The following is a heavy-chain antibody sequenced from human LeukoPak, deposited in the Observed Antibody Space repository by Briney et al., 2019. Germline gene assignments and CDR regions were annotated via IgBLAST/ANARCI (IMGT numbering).Heavy chain of an antibody. V-gene: IGHV1-2*06. CDR1: GYTFTGYY. CDR2: INPNSGNT. J-gene: IGHJ4*02. D-gene: IGHD6-19*01. Sequence: ASVKVSCKASGYTFTGYYMHWVRQAPGQGLEWMGRINPNSGNTNYAQKLQGRVTMTTDTSTSTAYMDLRSLRSDDTAVYYCARGGDSSGWYVFDYWGQGTLVTVSS. CDR3: ARGGDSSGWYVFDY.